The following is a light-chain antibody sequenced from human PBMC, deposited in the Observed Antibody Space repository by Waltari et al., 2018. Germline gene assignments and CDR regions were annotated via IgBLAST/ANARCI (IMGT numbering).Light chain of an antibody. CDR2: AAS. CDR1: QIIDNY. V-gene: IGKV1-39*01. J-gene: IGKJ2*01. CDR3: QQSYNAGYT. Sequence: DIQMTQSPSSLSASVGDRVTITCRASQIIDNYLNWYQQKPGKAPNLLIHAASILQSGVPSRFSGSGFGVDFTLTISSLQPEDFATYFCQQSYNAGYTFGQGTGWRSN.